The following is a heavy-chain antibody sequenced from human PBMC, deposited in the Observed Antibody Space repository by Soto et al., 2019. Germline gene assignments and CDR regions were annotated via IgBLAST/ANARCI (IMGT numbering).Heavy chain of an antibody. Sequence: QVQLVQSGAEVKKPGSSVKVSCKASGGSFSSYAISWVRQAPVLGLEWMGGIIPIFGAPTYAQKFQGRVTIIADKSTSTAYMELSSLRSEDTALYYCARAGPVSGNHAFDIWGQGTLVTVSS. J-gene: IGHJ3*02. D-gene: IGHD6-19*01. CDR2: IIPIFGAP. CDR1: GGSFSSYA. V-gene: IGHV1-69*06. CDR3: ARAGPVSGNHAFDI.